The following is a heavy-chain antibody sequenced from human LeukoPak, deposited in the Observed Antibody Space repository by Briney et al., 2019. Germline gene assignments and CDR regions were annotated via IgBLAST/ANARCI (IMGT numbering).Heavy chain of an antibody. V-gene: IGHV4-59*01. D-gene: IGHD6-19*01. CDR3: ATYSTGYLNYYFDY. J-gene: IGHJ4*02. CDR1: GGSISSYY. CDR2: VYCSGIT. Sequence: SETLSLTCTVSGGSISSYYWSWIRQPPGKGLEWVGYVYCSGITNYNPSLKSRVTISVDTSKNQISLKLSSVTAADTAMYYCATYSTGYLNYYFDYWGQGTLVTVST.